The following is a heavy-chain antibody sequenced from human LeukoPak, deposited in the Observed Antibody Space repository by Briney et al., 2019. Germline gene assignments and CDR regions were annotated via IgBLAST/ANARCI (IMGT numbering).Heavy chain of an antibody. J-gene: IGHJ4*02. V-gene: IGHV4-59*08. Sequence: PSETLSLTCTVSGGSISSYYWSWIRPPPGKGLEWIGYIYYSGSTNYNPSLKSRVTISVDTSKNQFSLKLSSVTAADTAVYYCARQYGASGKDYWGQGTLVTVSS. CDR3: ARQYGASGKDY. CDR2: IYYSGST. D-gene: IGHD3-10*01. CDR1: GGSISSYY.